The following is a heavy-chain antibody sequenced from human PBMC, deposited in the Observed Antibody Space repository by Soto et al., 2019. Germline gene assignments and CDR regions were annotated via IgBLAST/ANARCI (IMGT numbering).Heavy chain of an antibody. Sequence: PSETLSLTCTVSGGSISSGGYYWSWIRQHPGKGLEWIGYIYYSGSTYYNPSLKSRVTISVDTSKNQFSLKLSSVTAADTAVYYCARDSGWNSAFDIWGQGTMVTVSS. J-gene: IGHJ3*02. CDR3: ARDSGWNSAFDI. CDR1: GGSISSGGYY. D-gene: IGHD1-7*01. V-gene: IGHV4-31*03. CDR2: IYYSGST.